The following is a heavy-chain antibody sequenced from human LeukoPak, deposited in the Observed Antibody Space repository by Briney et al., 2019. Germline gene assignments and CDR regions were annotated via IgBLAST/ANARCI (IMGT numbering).Heavy chain of an antibody. CDR2: ISSSGSTI. V-gene: IGHV3-48*03. Sequence: PGGSLRLSCAASGFTFSSYEMNWVRQAPGKGLEWVSYISSSGSTIYYADSVKGRFTISRDNAKNSLYLQMNSLRAEDTAVYYCARLGANWYFDLWGRGTLVTVSS. J-gene: IGHJ2*01. CDR3: ARLGANWYFDL. CDR1: GFTFSSYE. D-gene: IGHD1-26*01.